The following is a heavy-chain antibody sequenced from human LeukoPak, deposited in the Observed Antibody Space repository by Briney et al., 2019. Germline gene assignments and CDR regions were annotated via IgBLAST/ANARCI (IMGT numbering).Heavy chain of an antibody. D-gene: IGHD6-13*01. J-gene: IGHJ5*02. CDR2: ITANNTTK. Sequence: GGSLRLSCTASGLSFSSYNMNWVRQAPGKGPEWVAYITANNTTKYYADSVKGRFTIYRDNAKKSLFLQMNSLRAEDTAVYYCAAASAFSSSWRSWGQGTVVTVSS. CDR3: AAASAFSSSWRS. V-gene: IGHV3-48*01. CDR1: GLSFSSYN.